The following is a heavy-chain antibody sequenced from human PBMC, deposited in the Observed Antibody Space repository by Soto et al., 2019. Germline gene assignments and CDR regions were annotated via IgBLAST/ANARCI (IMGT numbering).Heavy chain of an antibody. J-gene: IGHJ4*02. D-gene: IGHD2-2*01. CDR3: ARDPGSLTIVVVQTAIPLDY. V-gene: IGHV1-18*01. Sequence: ASVKVSCKASGYTFTGYGISWVRQAPGQGLEWMGWISAYNGDTENVQKLQGRVTMTTDTSRSTAYMELRSLRSDDTAVYYCARDPGSLTIVVVQTAIPLDYWGQGTLVTVSS. CDR2: ISAYNGDT. CDR1: GYTFTGYG.